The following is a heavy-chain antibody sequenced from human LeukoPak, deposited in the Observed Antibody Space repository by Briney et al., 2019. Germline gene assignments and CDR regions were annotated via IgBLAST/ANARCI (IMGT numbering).Heavy chain of an antibody. CDR1: GYTFTSFG. CDR2: ITTHNGNT. J-gene: IGHJ4*02. V-gene: IGHV1-18*01. Sequence: ASVKVSCKASGYTFTSFGITWVRQAPGQGLEWMGWITTHNGNTDYAQNLQGRVTMTTDTSTSTAYMELRSLRSDDTAVYYCARENSYGSLFDFWGQGTLVTVSS. D-gene: IGHD5-18*01. CDR3: ARENSYGSLFDF.